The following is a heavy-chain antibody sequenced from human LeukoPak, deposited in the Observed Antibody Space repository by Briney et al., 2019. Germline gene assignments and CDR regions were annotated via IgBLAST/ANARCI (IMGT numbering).Heavy chain of an antibody. V-gene: IGHV4-4*07. CDR3: ARNPSTDFWSGYPLWFDP. D-gene: IGHD3-3*01. Sequence: PSETLSHTCTVSGGSISSYYWSWIRQPAGKGLEWIGRIYTSGSTNYNPSLKSRVTMSVDTSKNQFSLKLSSVTAADTAVYYCARNPSTDFWSGYPLWFDPWGQGTLVTVSS. CDR1: GGSISSYY. CDR2: IYTSGST. J-gene: IGHJ5*02.